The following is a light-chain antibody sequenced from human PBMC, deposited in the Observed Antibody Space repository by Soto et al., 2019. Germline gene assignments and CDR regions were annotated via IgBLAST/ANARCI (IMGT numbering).Light chain of an antibody. CDR3: ATWDDGLSGVL. V-gene: IGLV1-47*01. J-gene: IGLJ2*01. CDR1: DSNIGSNS. CDR2: KSD. Sequence: QSVLTQPPSASGTPGQRVSITCSGSDSNIGSNSVHWYQQVPGMAPKLLVYKSDQRPPGVPDRFSGSKSVTSASLAISGLRAEDEAEYYCATWDDGLSGVLFGGGTKLTVL.